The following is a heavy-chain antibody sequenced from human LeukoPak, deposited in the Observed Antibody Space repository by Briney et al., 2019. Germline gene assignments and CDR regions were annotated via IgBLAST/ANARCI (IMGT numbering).Heavy chain of an antibody. V-gene: IGHV4-39*01. CDR2: VYYSGST. CDR1: GGSISGSRYY. J-gene: IGHJ4*02. Sequence: SETLSLTCTVSGGSISGSRYYWGWIRQAPGKGLEWIGSVYYSGSTYYNPSLKSRVTISVDTSKNQFSLKLSSVTAADTAVYYCARAPRPSRVDYWGQGTLVTVSS. CDR3: ARAPRPSRVDY. D-gene: IGHD6-6*01.